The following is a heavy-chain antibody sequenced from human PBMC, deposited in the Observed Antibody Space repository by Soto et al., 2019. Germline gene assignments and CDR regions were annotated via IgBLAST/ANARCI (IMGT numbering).Heavy chain of an antibody. Sequence: PSETLSLTCTVSGGSINTYYWNWIRQPPGKGLEWIAYIYYNGNTDSNPSLEGRVTISLDTPKNQLSLELSSVTAADTAVYYCARVPQKDCSSTSCYLDYWGQGNLVTVSS. CDR3: ARVPQKDCSSTSCYLDY. CDR1: GGSINTYY. V-gene: IGHV4-59*01. D-gene: IGHD2-2*01. CDR2: IYYNGNT. J-gene: IGHJ4*02.